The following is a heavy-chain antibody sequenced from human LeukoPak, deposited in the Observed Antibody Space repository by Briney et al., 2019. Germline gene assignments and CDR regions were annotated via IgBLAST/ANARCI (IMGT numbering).Heavy chain of an antibody. CDR1: GYTFTSYY. V-gene: IGHV1-46*01. CDR3: ARGGGYEAQYYYYYYLDV. D-gene: IGHD5-12*01. Sequence: GASVKVSCKASGYTFTSYYMHWVRQAPGQGLEWMGIINPSGGSTSYAQKFQGRVTMTRDMSTSTVYMELSSLRSEDTAVYYCARGGGYEAQYYYYYYLDVWGKGTTVTISS. CDR2: INPSGGST. J-gene: IGHJ6*03.